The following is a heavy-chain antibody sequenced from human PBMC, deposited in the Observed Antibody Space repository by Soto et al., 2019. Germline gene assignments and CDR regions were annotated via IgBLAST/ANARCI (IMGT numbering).Heavy chain of an antibody. Sequence: GGSLRLSCAASGFTFISYEMNWVRQAPGKGLEWVSYISSSGSTIYYADSVKGRFTISRDNAKNSLYLQMNSLRAEDTAVYYCARAPKYDFWSGYYAFDIWGQGTMVTVSS. V-gene: IGHV3-48*03. CDR1: GFTFISYE. CDR2: ISSSGSTI. D-gene: IGHD3-3*01. CDR3: ARAPKYDFWSGYYAFDI. J-gene: IGHJ3*02.